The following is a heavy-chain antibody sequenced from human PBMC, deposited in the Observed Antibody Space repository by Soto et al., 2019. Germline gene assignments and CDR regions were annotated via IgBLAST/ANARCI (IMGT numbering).Heavy chain of an antibody. CDR2: VYYTGST. J-gene: IGHJ6*03. CDR3: ARTVLGPDLLADSFVDYYYFMDV. CDR1: GGSISNFY. Sequence: SETLSLTCTVSGGSISNFYWSWIRQPPGKGLEWVGYVYYTGSTSCNPSLKRRVTFSADSSRGQFSLRLNSVTAADTAVYYCARTVLGPDLLADSFVDYYYFMDVWGQGTTVPVSS. V-gene: IGHV4-59*08. D-gene: IGHD3-9*01.